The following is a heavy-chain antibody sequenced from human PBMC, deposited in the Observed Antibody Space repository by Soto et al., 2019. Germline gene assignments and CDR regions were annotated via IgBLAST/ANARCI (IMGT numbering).Heavy chain of an antibody. J-gene: IGHJ6*02. CDR3: ARYEYGNSLYGVDV. D-gene: IGHD1-7*01. CDR1: GESFRGYY. Sequence: QVHLQQRGAGLLKPSETLSLNCVVSGESFRGYYWSWIRQTPGMGLEWIGEVDHRGSTTYNPSLKNRASISLDSSKNLFSLELTSVTAADTALYFCARYEYGNSLYGVDVWGQGTRVTVSS. CDR2: VDHRGST. V-gene: IGHV4-34*02.